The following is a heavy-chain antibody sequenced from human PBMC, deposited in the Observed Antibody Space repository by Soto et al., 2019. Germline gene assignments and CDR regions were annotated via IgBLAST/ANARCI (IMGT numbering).Heavy chain of an antibody. Sequence: QVHLVQSGAEVKKPGASVRVSCKASGYTFSNYGISWVRQAPGQGLEWMGWISAYSGKTNYAQSLQVRVTMTTDTSTNTAYMELRSLTSDDTAVYYCARTGELRLDSLGQGTLVTVSS. J-gene: IGHJ4*02. CDR3: ARTGELRLDS. D-gene: IGHD1-7*01. CDR1: GYTFSNYG. CDR2: ISAYSGKT. V-gene: IGHV1-18*01.